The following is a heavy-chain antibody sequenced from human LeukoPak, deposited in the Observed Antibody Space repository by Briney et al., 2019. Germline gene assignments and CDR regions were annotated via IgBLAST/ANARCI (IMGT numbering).Heavy chain of an antibody. D-gene: IGHD6-13*01. Sequence: ASVKVSCKASGYTFTNYAVNWVRQAPGQGLEWMGWINTNTGNPTYTQGFTGRFVFSLDTSVSTAYLQISSLKAEDTAVYYCAREGRSGSSWYLANWGQGVLVTVSS. CDR3: AREGRSGSSWYLAN. J-gene: IGHJ4*02. V-gene: IGHV7-4-1*02. CDR1: GYTFTNYA. CDR2: INTNTGNP.